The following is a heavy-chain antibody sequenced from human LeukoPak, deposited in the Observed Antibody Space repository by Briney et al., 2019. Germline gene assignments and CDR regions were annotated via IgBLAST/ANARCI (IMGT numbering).Heavy chain of an antibody. D-gene: IGHD1-26*01. V-gene: IGHV3-21*01. Sequence: GGSLRLSCAASGFTFSSYAMSWVRQAPGKGLEWVSSISSRSSYIYYADSLKGRFTISRDNGKNSLYLQMNSLRDEDTAVYYCAREAVGVGATIYDAFDIWGPGTMVTVSS. CDR1: GFTFSSYA. CDR2: ISSRSSYI. J-gene: IGHJ3*02. CDR3: AREAVGVGATIYDAFDI.